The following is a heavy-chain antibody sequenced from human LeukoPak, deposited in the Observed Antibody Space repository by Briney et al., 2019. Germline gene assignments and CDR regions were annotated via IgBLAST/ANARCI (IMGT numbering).Heavy chain of an antibody. D-gene: IGHD3-3*01. Sequence: SVKVSCKASGGTFSSYAISWVRQAPGQGLEWMAGIIPIFGTANYAQKFQGRVTITADESTSTAYMELSSLRSEDTAVYYCARGRTIFGVVTIPDAFDIWGQGTMVTVSS. CDR1: GGTFSSYA. CDR3: ARGRTIFGVVTIPDAFDI. V-gene: IGHV1-69*13. CDR2: IIPIFGTA. J-gene: IGHJ3*02.